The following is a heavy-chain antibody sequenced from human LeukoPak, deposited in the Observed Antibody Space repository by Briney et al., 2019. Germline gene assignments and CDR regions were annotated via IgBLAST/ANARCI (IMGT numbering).Heavy chain of an antibody. CDR1: GGSFNDYA. CDR3: ARERTTETTWGYFDY. Sequence: SVKVSCKASGGSFNDYAFSWVRQAPGQGLEWMGGIIPLFGTPIYAQQFQGRFTITTDESTSTAYMELSSLTSEDTAVYFCARERTTETTWGYFDYWGQGTLVTVSS. D-gene: IGHD4-17*01. CDR2: IIPLFGTP. V-gene: IGHV1-69*05. J-gene: IGHJ4*02.